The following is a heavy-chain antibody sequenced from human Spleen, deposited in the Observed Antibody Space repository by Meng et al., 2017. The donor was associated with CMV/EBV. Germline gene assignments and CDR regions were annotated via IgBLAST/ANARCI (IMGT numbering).Heavy chain of an antibody. V-gene: IGHV3-7*01. J-gene: IGHJ4*02. CDR2: IKRDGSEK. CDR1: GFTFVNFG. D-gene: IGHD3-10*01. Sequence: GESLKISCAASGFTFVNFGMHWVRQAPGKGLEWVANIKRDGSEKNYVASLKGRFTISRDNAKNSVFLQMNSLRTDDTALYYCARSTGDYWGQGTLVTVSS. CDR3: ARSTGDY.